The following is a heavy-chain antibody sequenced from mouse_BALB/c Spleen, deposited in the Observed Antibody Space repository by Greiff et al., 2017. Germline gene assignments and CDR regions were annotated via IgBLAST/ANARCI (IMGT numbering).Heavy chain of an antibody. D-gene: IGHD2-4*01. CDR1: GFTFSDYY. V-gene: IGHV5-4*02. Sequence: EVMLVESGGGLVKPGGSLKLSCAASGFTFSDYYMYWVRQTPEKRLEWVATISDGGSYTYYPDSVKGRFTISRDNAKNNLYLQMSSLKSEDTAMYYCARGGIYYDYEVAYWGQGTLVTVSA. CDR3: ARGGIYYDYEVAY. J-gene: IGHJ3*01. CDR2: ISDGGSYT.